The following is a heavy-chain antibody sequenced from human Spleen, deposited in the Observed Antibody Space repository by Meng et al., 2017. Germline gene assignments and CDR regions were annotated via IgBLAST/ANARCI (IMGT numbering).Heavy chain of an antibody. D-gene: IGHD3-22*01. V-gene: IGHV1-24*01. CDR3: LTDSSGFQG. CDR2: FDPEDGEI. Sequence: QVQLVQPGAEVKNPGASVNVSCKASGCTLTGLSMHWVRQAPGKGLEWMGGFDPEDGEINYAQKFQSRVTMNENTYTDTAYMELNSLRSENTAKYYCLTDSSGFQGWGQGTLVTVSS. J-gene: IGHJ4*02. CDR1: GCTLTGLS.